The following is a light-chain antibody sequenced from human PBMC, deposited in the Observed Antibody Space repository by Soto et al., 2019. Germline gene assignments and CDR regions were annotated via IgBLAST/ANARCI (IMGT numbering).Light chain of an antibody. Sequence: QSVLTQPPSASGAPGQRVTISCSGSSSNIGSNYVYWYQQLPGTAPKLLIYRNNQRRSGVPDRFSGSKSGTSVSLAISGLRSEDEADYYCAARDDSLSGVLFGGGTKLTVL. J-gene: IGLJ2*01. CDR3: AARDDSLSGVL. V-gene: IGLV1-47*01. CDR2: RNN. CDR1: SSNIGSNY.